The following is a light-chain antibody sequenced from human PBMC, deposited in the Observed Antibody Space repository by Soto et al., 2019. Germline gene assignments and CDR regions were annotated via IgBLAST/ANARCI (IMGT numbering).Light chain of an antibody. CDR1: QSVSTW. Sequence: DIQMTQSPSTLSASVGDSVTITCRASQSVSTWLAWYQQKPGKAPKLLVFDASRLESGVPSRFSGSVSGAEFTLTISSLQAGAFATYSCQQYDIYSKPFGKGTK. CDR3: QQYDIYSKP. J-gene: IGKJ1*01. V-gene: IGKV1-5*01. CDR2: DAS.